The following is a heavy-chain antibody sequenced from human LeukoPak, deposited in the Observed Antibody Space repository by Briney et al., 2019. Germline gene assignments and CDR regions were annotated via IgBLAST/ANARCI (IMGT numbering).Heavy chain of an antibody. D-gene: IGHD2-2*01. CDR3: ARDSTGCSSTSCYFYYYYYMDV. CDR1: GYTFTGYY. J-gene: IGHJ6*03. CDR2: INPNSGGT. V-gene: IGHV1-2*02. Sequence: GASVKVSCKASGYTFTGYYMHWVRQAPGQGLEWMGWINPNSGGTNYAQKFQGRVTMTRDTSISTAYMELSRLRSDDTAVYYCARDSTGCSSTSCYFYYYYYMDVWGKGTTVTVSS.